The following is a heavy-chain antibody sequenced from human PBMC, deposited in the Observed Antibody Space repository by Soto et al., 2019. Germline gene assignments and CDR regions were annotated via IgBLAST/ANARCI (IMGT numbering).Heavy chain of an antibody. V-gene: IGHV3-23*01. CDR3: ASTDSHFWSGYPGDY. Sequence: EVQLLESGGGLVQPGGSLRLSCAASGFTFSSYAMSWVRQAPGKGLEWVSGISGSADTTYHPDSVKGRFTISRDNSKNTLYLQMHSLSAEDTAVYYCASTDSHFWSGYPGDYWGQGTLVTVSS. J-gene: IGHJ4*02. CDR1: GFTFSSYA. D-gene: IGHD3-3*02. CDR2: ISGSADTT.